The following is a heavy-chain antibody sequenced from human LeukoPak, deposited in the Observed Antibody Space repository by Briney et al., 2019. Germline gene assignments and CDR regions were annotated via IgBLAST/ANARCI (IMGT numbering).Heavy chain of an antibody. CDR3: AKAYDYGVSGAGDDAFHI. J-gene: IGHJ3*02. D-gene: IGHD4-17*01. CDR2: ITWNSTTI. Sequence: GRSLRLSCAASGFTFGDYNLNWVRQAPGKGLEWVSRITWNSTTISYADSVKGRFTISRDNAKNSLYLQMNSLRAEDTALYYCAKAYDYGVSGAGDDAFHIWGQGTMVTVSS. V-gene: IGHV3-9*01. CDR1: GFTFGDYN.